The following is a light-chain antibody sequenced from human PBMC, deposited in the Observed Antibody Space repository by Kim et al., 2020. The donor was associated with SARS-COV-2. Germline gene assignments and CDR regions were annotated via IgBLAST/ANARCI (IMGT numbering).Light chain of an antibody. Sequence: EIVMTQSPATLSVSPGERVILSGRASQSISSNLAWYQQKPGQTPRLLIYGASTRATGIPARFSGSGSGTEFTLTISSLQSEDFAVYYCQQYNDWLTFGGGTKVDIK. CDR1: QSISSN. V-gene: IGKV3-15*01. CDR2: GAS. CDR3: QQYNDWLT. J-gene: IGKJ4*01.